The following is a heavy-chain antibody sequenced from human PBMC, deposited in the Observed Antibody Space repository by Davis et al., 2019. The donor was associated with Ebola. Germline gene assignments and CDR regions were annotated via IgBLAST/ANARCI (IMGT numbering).Heavy chain of an antibody. V-gene: IGHV3-48*02. Sequence: GESLKISCAASGFTFSSYSMNWVRQAPGKGLEWVSYISSSSSTIYYADSVKGRFTISRDNAKNSLYQQMNSLRDEDTAVYYCARNVEENIWFGELLFGGASWGQGTLVTVSS. CDR1: GFTFSSYS. CDR2: ISSSSSTI. D-gene: IGHD3-10*01. CDR3: ARNVEENIWFGELLFGGAS. J-gene: IGHJ4*02.